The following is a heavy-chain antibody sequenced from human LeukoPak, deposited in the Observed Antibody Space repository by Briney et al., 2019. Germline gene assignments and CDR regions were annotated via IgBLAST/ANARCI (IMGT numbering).Heavy chain of an antibody. CDR2: IIPIFGTA. CDR1: GGTFSSYA. V-gene: IGHV1-69*13. J-gene: IGHJ4*02. D-gene: IGHD5-18*01. Sequence: ASVKVSCKASGGTFSSYAISWVRQAPGQGLEWMGGIIPIFGTANYAQKFQGRVTITADESTSTAYMELSSLRSEDTAMYYCARAEGGYSYAPPHYWGQGTLVTVSS. CDR3: ARAEGGYSYAPPHY.